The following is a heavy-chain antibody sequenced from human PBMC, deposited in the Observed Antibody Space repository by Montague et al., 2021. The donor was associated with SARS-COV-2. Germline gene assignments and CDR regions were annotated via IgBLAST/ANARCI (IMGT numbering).Heavy chain of an antibody. J-gene: IGHJ5*02. V-gene: IGHV4-59*11. CDR2: IYYSGGA. CDR1: AGSISGHY. D-gene: IGHD3-10*01. CDR3: ARAVSVRRAVSWFDP. Sequence: SETLSLTCSISAGSISGHYLAWIRQPPGKGLEWIANIYYSGGANXXPSLRSRVTMSVDTSNNQFSLKLSSVTAADTAVYYCARAVSVRRAVSWFDPWGQGALVTVSS.